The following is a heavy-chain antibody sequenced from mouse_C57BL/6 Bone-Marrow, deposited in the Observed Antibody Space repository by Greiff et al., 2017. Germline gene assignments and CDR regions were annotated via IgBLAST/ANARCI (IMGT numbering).Heavy chain of an antibody. CDR3: AKDRNYNWFAY. CDR1: GFTFSSYA. J-gene: IGHJ3*01. D-gene: IGHD1-1*01. Sequence: EVQRVESGGGLVKPGGSLKLSCAASGFTFSSYAMSWVRQTPEKRLEWVATISDGGSYTYYPDNVKGRFTISRVNAKNNLYLQMSHLNSEDTAMYYCAKDRNYNWFAYWGQGTLVTVSA. CDR2: ISDGGSYT. V-gene: IGHV5-4*01.